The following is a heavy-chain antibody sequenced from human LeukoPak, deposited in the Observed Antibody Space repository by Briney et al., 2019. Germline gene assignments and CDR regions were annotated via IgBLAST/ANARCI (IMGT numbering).Heavy chain of an antibody. J-gene: IGHJ3*02. D-gene: IGHD2-15*01. CDR1: GFTFSSYW. Sequence: GGSLRLSCAASGFTFSSYWMHWVRQAPGKGLVWVSRINSDGSSTSYADSVKGRFTISRDNAKNTLYLQMNSLRAEDTALYYCASVAVVAATRAFDIWGQGTMVTVSS. V-gene: IGHV3-74*01. CDR3: ASVAVVAATRAFDI. CDR2: INSDGSST.